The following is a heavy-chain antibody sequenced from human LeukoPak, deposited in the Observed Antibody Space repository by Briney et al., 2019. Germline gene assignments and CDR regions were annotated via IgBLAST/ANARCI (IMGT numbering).Heavy chain of an antibody. J-gene: IGHJ4*02. CDR2: INPSGDST. D-gene: IGHD6-13*01. Sequence: ASVKVSCKASAFSFTSYYMHWVRQAPGQGLEWMGIINPSGDSTNYAQRYQGRVTITRDTSTSTVYMELSSLRSEDTAVYYCARDQKGSSWTHFDYWGQGTLVTVSS. CDR3: ARDQKGSSWTHFDY. CDR1: AFSFTSYY. V-gene: IGHV1-46*01.